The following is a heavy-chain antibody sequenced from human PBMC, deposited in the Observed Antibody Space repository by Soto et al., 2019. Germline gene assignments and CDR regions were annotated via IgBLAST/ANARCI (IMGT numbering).Heavy chain of an antibody. Sequence: ASVKVTCKASGYPFTSCGINWVRQAPGQGLDWMGWVSTFDGNTVSAQKFQGRVSMTTDSSTATAYMELTSLRSDDTAVYYCASTFTYSGCDYLRGWGLGTLVTVSS. CDR1: GYPFTSCG. J-gene: IGHJ4*02. V-gene: IGHV1-18*01. CDR3: ASTFTYSGCDYLRG. CDR2: VSTFDGNT. D-gene: IGHD5-12*01.